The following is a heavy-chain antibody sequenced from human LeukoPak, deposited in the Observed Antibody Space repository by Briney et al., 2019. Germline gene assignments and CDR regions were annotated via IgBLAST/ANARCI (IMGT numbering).Heavy chain of an antibody. V-gene: IGHV3-21*01. Sequence: PGGSLRLSCAASGFRFDDYGMSWVRQPPGKGLEWVSSISSSSSYIYYADSVKGRFTISRDNAKNSLYLQMNSLRAEDTAVYYCARESRVGGDAFDIWGQGTMVTVSS. CDR1: GFRFDDYG. D-gene: IGHD1-26*01. CDR2: ISSSSSYI. CDR3: ARESRVGGDAFDI. J-gene: IGHJ3*02.